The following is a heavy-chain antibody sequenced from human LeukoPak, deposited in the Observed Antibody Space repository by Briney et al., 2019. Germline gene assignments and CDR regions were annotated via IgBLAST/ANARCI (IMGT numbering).Heavy chain of an antibody. Sequence: SVKVSCKASGGTFSSYAISWVRQAPGQGLEWMGGIIPIFGTANYAQKFQGRVAITADESTSTAYMELSSLRSEDTAVYYCARDRGIAVAGTNYYYGMDVWGQGTTVTVSS. J-gene: IGHJ6*02. V-gene: IGHV1-69*13. CDR1: GGTFSSYA. D-gene: IGHD6-19*01. CDR2: IIPIFGTA. CDR3: ARDRGIAVAGTNYYYGMDV.